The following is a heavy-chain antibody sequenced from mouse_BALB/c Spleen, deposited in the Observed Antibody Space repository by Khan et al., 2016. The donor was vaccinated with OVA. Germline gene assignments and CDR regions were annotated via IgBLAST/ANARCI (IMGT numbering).Heavy chain of an antibody. Sequence: EVQLQQSGAELVKPGASVKLSCTASGFNIKDTYMHWVKQRPEQGLEWIGRIDPANGYTKYDPKFQGKAPITADTSSNTAYLQPTSLTSDDTAVYYCARDYWDVFAYWGQGTLVTVSA. J-gene: IGHJ3*01. CDR3: ARDYWDVFAY. CDR1: GFNIKDTY. D-gene: IGHD4-1*01. CDR2: IDPANGYT. V-gene: IGHV14-3*02.